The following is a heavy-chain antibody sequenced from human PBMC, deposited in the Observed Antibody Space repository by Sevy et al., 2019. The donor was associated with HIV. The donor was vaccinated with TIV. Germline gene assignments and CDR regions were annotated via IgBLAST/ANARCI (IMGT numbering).Heavy chain of an antibody. J-gene: IGHJ4*02. CDR2: IKTDGSDK. CDR1: GFMFSTYW. CDR3: ARDEVGGFFVY. Sequence: GGSLRLSCAASGFMFSTYWMSWVRQAPGKGLERLANIKTDGSDKYYVDSVTGRFTISRDNAESSVYLQMNSLRAEDTAVYFCARDEVGGFFVYWGQGSLVTVSS. D-gene: IGHD6-19*01. V-gene: IGHV3-7*01.